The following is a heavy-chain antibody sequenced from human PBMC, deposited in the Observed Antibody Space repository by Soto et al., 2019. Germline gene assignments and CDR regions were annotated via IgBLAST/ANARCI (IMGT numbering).Heavy chain of an antibody. Sequence: GGSLRLSCAASGFTFSSYGMHWVRQAPGKGLEWVAVISYDGSNKYCADSVKGRFTISRDNSKNTLYLQMNNLRVEDTAMYYCVRDQSLVTTTWGQGTLVTVSS. V-gene: IGHV3-30*03. J-gene: IGHJ4*02. CDR2: ISYDGSNK. D-gene: IGHD4-17*01. CDR3: VRDQSLVTTT. CDR1: GFTFSSYG.